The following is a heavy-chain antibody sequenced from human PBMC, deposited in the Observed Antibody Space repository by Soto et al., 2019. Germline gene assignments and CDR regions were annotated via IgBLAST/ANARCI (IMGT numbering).Heavy chain of an antibody. Sequence: QLQLQESGPGLVKPSETLSLTCTVSGGSISSSSYYWGWIRQPPGKGLEWIGCIYYSGSTYYNPSLKSRVTISVDTSKNQFSLKLSSVTAADTAVYYCARQGMGIAAAGVDYWGQGTLVTVSS. CDR2: IYYSGST. CDR1: GGSISSSSYY. J-gene: IGHJ4*02. V-gene: IGHV4-39*01. D-gene: IGHD6-13*01. CDR3: ARQGMGIAAAGVDY.